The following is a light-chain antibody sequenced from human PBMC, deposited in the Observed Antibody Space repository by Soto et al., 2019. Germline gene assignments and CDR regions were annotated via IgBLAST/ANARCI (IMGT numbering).Light chain of an antibody. CDR3: QQYNTYPWT. CDR1: QNIINW. CDR2: DAS. Sequence: DIQMTQSPSTLSASVGDRVTITCRASQNIINWLAWCQQKPGKAPKLLIYDASSLESGVPSRFSGSGSGTEFTLTISSLQPDDFATYYCQQYNTYPWTFGQGTKVQLK. J-gene: IGKJ1*01. V-gene: IGKV1-5*01.